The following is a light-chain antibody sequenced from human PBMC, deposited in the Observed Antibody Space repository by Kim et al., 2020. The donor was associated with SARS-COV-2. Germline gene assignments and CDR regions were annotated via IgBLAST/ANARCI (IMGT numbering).Light chain of an antibody. CDR3: QAWDSSTGV. CDR1: KLGDKY. Sequence: VSPGQTASITCSGDKLGDKYACWYQQKPGQSPGLVIYQDSKRPSGIPERFSGSNSGNTATLTISGTQAMDEADYYCQAWDSSTGVFGGGTQLTVL. V-gene: IGLV3-1*01. J-gene: IGLJ3*02. CDR2: QDS.